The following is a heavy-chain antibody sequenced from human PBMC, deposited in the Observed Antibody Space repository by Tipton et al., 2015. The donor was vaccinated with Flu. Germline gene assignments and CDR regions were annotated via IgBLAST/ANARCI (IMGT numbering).Heavy chain of an antibody. J-gene: IGHJ3*02. V-gene: IGHV4-34*01. CDR3: AKHCSGGSCSHAFDI. CDR2: INHSGST. Sequence: TLSLTCAVYGGSFSGYYWSWIRQPPGKGLEWVGEINHSGSTNYNPSLKSRVTISVDTSKNQFSLKLTSVTAADTAVYYCAKHCSGGSCSHAFDIWAKGQWSPSLQ. D-gene: IGHD2-15*01. CDR1: GGSFSGYY.